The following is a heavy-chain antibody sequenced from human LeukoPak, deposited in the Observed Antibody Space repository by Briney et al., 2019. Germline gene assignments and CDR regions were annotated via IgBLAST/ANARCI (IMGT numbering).Heavy chain of an antibody. CDR1: GYIFINYG. V-gene: IGHV1-18*01. Sequence: ASVKVSCKTSGYIFINYGITWVRQAPGHGLEWMGWISGDNANTNYAQKLQGRVTMTTDTSTSTAYMELRSLRSDDTAVYYCASGDSGSYYHDYWGQGTLVTVSS. CDR2: ISGDNANT. D-gene: IGHD1-26*01. CDR3: ASGDSGSYYHDY. J-gene: IGHJ4*02.